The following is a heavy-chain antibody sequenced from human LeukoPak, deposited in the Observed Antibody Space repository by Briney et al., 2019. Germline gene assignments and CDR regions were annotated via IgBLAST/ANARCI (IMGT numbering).Heavy chain of an antibody. Sequence: ASVKVSCKASGYTFNGYYMHWVRPAPGQGLEWMGWINANSGATNYAQKFQGRVTMTRDTSISTAYMDLSRLRSDDTAVYYCARGGGGYSYGSDYWGQGTLVTVSS. V-gene: IGHV1-2*02. CDR1: GYTFNGYY. J-gene: IGHJ4*02. CDR3: ARGGGGYSYGSDY. CDR2: INANSGAT. D-gene: IGHD5-18*01.